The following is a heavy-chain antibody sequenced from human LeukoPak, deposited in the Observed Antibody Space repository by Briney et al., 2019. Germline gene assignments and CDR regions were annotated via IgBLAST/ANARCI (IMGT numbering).Heavy chain of an antibody. J-gene: IGHJ4*02. CDR1: GGSISGYY. CDR3: ARDTTGTRLYYFDY. Sequence: SETLSLTCTVSGGSISGYYWSWIRQPPGKGLEWIGYIYYSGKTNYNPSLKSRVTISVDTSKNHFSLKLSSVTAADTAVYYCARDTTGTRLYYFDYWGQGTLVTVSS. D-gene: IGHD1-1*01. CDR2: IYYSGKT. V-gene: IGHV4-59*12.